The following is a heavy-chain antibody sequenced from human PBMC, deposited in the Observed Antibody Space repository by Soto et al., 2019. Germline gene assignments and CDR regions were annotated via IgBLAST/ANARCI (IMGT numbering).Heavy chain of an antibody. J-gene: IGHJ4*02. CDR3: ATGVAAWLVRSCDY. CDR2: FDPEDGET. D-gene: IGHD6-19*01. CDR1: GYTFTSYG. Sequence: ASVKVSCKASGYTFTSYGISWVRQAPGKGLEWMGGFDPEDGETIYAQKFQGRVTMTEDTSTDTAYMELSSLRSEDTAVYYCATGVAAWLVRSCDYWGQGTLVTVSS. V-gene: IGHV1-24*01.